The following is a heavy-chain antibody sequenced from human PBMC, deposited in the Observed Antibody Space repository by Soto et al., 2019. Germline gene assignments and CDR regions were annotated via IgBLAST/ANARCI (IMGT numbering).Heavy chain of an antibody. CDR1: GGSVSSGSYY. V-gene: IGHV4-61*01. D-gene: IGHD3-22*01. CDR3: ARDLRYYDSSGYYGAVWFDP. CDR2: IYYSGST. J-gene: IGHJ5*02. Sequence: PSETLSLTCTVSGGSVSSGSYYWSWIRQPPGKGLERIGYIYYSGSTNYNPSLKSRVTISVDTSKNQFSLKLSSVTAADTAVYYCARDLRYYDSSGYYGAVWFDPWGQGTLVTVSS.